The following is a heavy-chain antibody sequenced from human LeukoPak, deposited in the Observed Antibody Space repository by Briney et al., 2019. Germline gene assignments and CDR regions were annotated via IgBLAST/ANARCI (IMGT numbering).Heavy chain of an antibody. V-gene: IGHV4/OR15-8*02. CDR1: GGSIRKDNW. CDR2: IYDSGKT. J-gene: IGHJ4*02. Sequence: SETLSLTCSVSGGSIRKDNWWTWVRRSPGKGLEWLGEIYDSGKTNYHPSLRSRIAISIDTAKRQFSLELTAVTAADTAVYYCANHYSGYIDYWGQGILVTVPS. D-gene: IGHD5-12*01. CDR3: ANHYSGYIDY.